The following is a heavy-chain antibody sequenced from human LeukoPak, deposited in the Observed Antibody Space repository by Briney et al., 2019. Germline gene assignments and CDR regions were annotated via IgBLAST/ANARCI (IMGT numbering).Heavy chain of an antibody. J-gene: IGHJ5*02. Sequence: GGSLRLSCAASGFTFSSYAMSWVRQAPGKGLEWVSAISGSGGSTYYADSVKDRFTISRDNSKNTRYLQMNSLRAEDTAVYYCAKDYCSSTSCYMSGWFDPWGQGTLVTVSS. CDR2: ISGSGGST. V-gene: IGHV3-23*01. D-gene: IGHD2-2*02. CDR1: GFTFSSYA. CDR3: AKDYCSSTSCYMSGWFDP.